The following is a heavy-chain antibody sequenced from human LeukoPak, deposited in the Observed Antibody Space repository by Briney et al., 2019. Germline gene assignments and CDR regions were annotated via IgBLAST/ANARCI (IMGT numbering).Heavy chain of an antibody. Sequence: ASVKVSCKASGYTFTSYYIHWARQAPGQGLEWMGIINPSDGSTSYAQKFQGRVTMTRDMSTSTVYMELSSLRSEDTAVYYCARGIDGYNRGLDYWGQGTLVTVSS. J-gene: IGHJ4*02. CDR3: ARGIDGYNRGLDY. D-gene: IGHD5-24*01. CDR2: INPSDGST. V-gene: IGHV1-46*01. CDR1: GYTFTSYY.